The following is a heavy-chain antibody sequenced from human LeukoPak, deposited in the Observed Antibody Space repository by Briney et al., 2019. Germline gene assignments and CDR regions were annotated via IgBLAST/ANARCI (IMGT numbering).Heavy chain of an antibody. CDR3: ARRLTQYDCFDP. V-gene: IGHV6-1*01. Sequence: SQTLSLTCAISGDSVSNKNTAWNWIRQSPSRGLEWLGRTYYRSTWYNDYAVSVRGRITVNPDTSKNQFSLHLNSVTPEDTAVYYCARRLTQYDCFDPWGQGILVTVSS. J-gene: IGHJ5*02. D-gene: IGHD2-2*01. CDR2: TYYRSTWYN. CDR1: GDSVSNKNTA.